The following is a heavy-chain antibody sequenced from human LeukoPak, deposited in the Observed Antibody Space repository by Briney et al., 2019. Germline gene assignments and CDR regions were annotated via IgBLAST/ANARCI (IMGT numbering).Heavy chain of an antibody. CDR1: GFTFSSYA. J-gene: IGHJ4*02. CDR3: TKIPRKTFDY. V-gene: IGHV3-23*01. CDR2: ISGNGGST. Sequence: GGSLRLSCAASGFTFSSYAMSWVRQAPGKGLEWVSAISGNGGSTYYADSVKGRFTISRDNSKNTLYLQMNCLRAEDTAVYYCTKIPRKTFDYWGQGTLVTVSS.